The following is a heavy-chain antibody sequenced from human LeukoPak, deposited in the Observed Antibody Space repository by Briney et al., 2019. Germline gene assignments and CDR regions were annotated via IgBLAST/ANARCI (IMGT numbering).Heavy chain of an antibody. CDR3: ARTPGRYCSGGSCMYYGMDV. V-gene: IGHV5-51*01. J-gene: IGHJ6*02. Sequence: GESLKISCKGSGYSFTSYWIGWVRQMPGKGLEWMGIIYPGDSDTRYSPSFQGQVPISADKSISTAYLQWSSLKASDTAMYYCARTPGRYCSGGSCMYYGMDVWGQGTTVTVSS. CDR1: GYSFTSYW. CDR2: IYPGDSDT. D-gene: IGHD2-15*01.